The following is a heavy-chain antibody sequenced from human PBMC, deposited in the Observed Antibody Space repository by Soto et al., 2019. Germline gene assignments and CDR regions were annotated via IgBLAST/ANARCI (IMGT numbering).Heavy chain of an antibody. V-gene: IGHV6-1*01. D-gene: IGHD5-12*01. CDR2: TYYRSKWYN. CDR3: ARGHGYSGSAVWFDP. J-gene: IGHJ5*02. Sequence: SQTLSLTCAISGDSVSSNSAAWSWIRQSPSRGLEWLGGTYYRSKWYNDYAVSVKSRITINPDTSKNQFSLQLNSVTPEDTAVYYCARGHGYSGSAVWFDPWGQGTLVTVSS. CDR1: GDSVSSNSAA.